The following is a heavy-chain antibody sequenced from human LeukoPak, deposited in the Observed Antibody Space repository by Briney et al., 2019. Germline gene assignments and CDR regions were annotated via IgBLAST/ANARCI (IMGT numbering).Heavy chain of an antibody. J-gene: IGHJ5*02. V-gene: IGHV4-39*01. CDR1: GGSIRSSYYY. CDR3: QKRLTQYDCFAP. Sequence: SETLSLTCTVSGGSIRSSYYYWCWIRQPPGKGLEWIGSIYDSGSTYYNPSLKSRVTISVDTSKNQFPLKLNSVTAADTAVYYCQKRLTQYDCFAPGGQGIRVTVPS. CDR2: IYDSGST. D-gene: IGHD2-2*01.